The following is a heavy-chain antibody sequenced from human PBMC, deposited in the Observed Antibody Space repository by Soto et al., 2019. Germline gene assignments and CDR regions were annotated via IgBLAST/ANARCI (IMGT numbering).Heavy chain of an antibody. CDR2: IYYSGST. CDR1: GGSISSSSYY. Sequence: SETLSLTCTVSGGSISSSSYYWGWIRQPPGKGLEWIGSIYYSGSTYYNPSLKSRVTISVDTSKNQFSLKLSSVTAADTAVYYCARVGVGSSSSLMSMDVWGKGTTVTVSS. D-gene: IGHD6-6*01. CDR3: ARVGVGSSSSLMSMDV. J-gene: IGHJ6*03. V-gene: IGHV4-39*07.